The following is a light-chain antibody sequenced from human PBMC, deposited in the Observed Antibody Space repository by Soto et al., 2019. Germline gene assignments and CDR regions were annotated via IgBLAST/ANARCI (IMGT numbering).Light chain of an antibody. J-gene: IGKJ1*01. V-gene: IGKV3-15*01. CDR2: GAS. CDR1: QSVTSN. Sequence: EIGMTQSPATLSVSPGERATLSCRASQSVTSNLAWYQQKPGQAPRLLIHGASTRATGIPARFSGSGSGTEFTLTISSLQSEDFAVYYCQQYNNWPPWTFGQGTKVEIK. CDR3: QQYNNWPPWT.